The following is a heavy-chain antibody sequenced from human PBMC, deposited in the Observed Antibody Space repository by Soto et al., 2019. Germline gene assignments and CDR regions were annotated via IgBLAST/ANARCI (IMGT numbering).Heavy chain of an antibody. CDR1: GYTFTSYD. D-gene: IGHD6-13*01. V-gene: IGHV1-8*01. Sequence: ASVKVSCKASGYTFTSYDINWVRQATGQGREWMGWMNPNSGNTGYAQKFQGRVTMTRNTSISTAYMELSSLRSEDTAVYYCARDYSSSWSFQYYYYYSGMDVWGQGTKVTVSS. CDR2: MNPNSGNT. CDR3: ARDYSSSWSFQYYYYYSGMDV. J-gene: IGHJ6*02.